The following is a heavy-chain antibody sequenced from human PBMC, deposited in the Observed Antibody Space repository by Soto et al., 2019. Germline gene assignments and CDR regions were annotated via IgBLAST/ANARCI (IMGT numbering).Heavy chain of an antibody. CDR2: ISAYNGNT. J-gene: IGHJ4*02. CDR1: GYTFINYA. D-gene: IGHD3-9*01. Sequence: QVHLVQSGGEVKKPGASVKVSCKACGYTFINYAINWVRQAPGQGLEWMGWISAYNGNTNYAQKFQGRVTMTTDTSTSTAYMELRSLRSDDTAVYYCARIRDLRYFDWLYFDYWAQGTLVTVSS. V-gene: IGHV1-18*01. CDR3: ARIRDLRYFDWLYFDY.